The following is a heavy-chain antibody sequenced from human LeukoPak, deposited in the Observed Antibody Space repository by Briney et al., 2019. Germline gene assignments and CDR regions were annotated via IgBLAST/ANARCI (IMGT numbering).Heavy chain of an antibody. Sequence: GGSLRLSCAASGFTVSSNYMSWVRQAPGKGLEWVSVIHSGGSTYYADSVKGRFTISRDNSKNTLYLQMNSLRAEDTAVYYCARDLDYGGNSGHHGYWGQGTLVTVSS. CDR2: IHSGGST. CDR3: ARDLDYGGNSGHHGY. D-gene: IGHD4-23*01. CDR1: GFTVSSNY. J-gene: IGHJ4*02. V-gene: IGHV3-53*01.